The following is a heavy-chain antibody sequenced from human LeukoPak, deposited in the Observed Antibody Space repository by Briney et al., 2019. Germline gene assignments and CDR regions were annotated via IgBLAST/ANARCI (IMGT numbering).Heavy chain of an antibody. Sequence: GVSQRLSCTSTGFTFGDYAMSWVRQAPGTGVEWVSFFRSKAYGATTEYATSVKGRFTISRDDSKSIAYLQMNSLKSNDTAVYYCTREYGGISDYWSQGTLVTVPS. CDR2: FRSKAYGATT. D-gene: IGHD4-23*01. CDR3: TREYGGISDY. V-gene: IGHV3-49*04. CDR1: GFTFGDYA. J-gene: IGHJ4*02.